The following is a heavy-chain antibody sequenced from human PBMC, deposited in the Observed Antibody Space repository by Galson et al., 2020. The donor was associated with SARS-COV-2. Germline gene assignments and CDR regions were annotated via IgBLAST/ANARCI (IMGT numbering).Heavy chain of an antibody. V-gene: IGHV1-69*13. CDR2: FIHVFHTA. CDR1: GGTFRSSD. D-gene: IGHD1-1*01. J-gene: IGHJ4*02. Sequence: SVKVSCKASGGTFRSSDVNWVRQAPGQGLEWLGGFIHVFHTATYAQKFKGRVKITADEPTTTAYMELTSLRSDDTAVYFCVRGEVQTLDYWGQGTLVTVSS. CDR3: VRGEVQTLDY.